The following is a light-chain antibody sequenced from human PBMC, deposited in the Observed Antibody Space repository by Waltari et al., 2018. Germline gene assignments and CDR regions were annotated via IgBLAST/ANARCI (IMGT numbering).Light chain of an antibody. Sequence: QSALTQPASVSGSPGQSITISCTGSSSDVGGYNYVSWFHQHPGNAPNLMIYEVSNRPAGVPDRCSGSRSGTTAALTSLGPQPEDEADYECSAYTSSTTVVFGGGTKLTVL. CDR2: EVS. CDR3: SAYTSSTTVV. CDR1: SSDVGGYNY. V-gene: IGLV2-14*01. J-gene: IGLJ2*01.